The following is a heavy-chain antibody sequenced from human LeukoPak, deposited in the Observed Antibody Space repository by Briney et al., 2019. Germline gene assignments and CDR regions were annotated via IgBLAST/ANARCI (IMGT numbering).Heavy chain of an antibody. CDR3: ASNNWNDVVYY. Sequence: PGGSLRLSCAASGFTFSSYSMNWVRQAPGKGLEWVSYISSSSSTIYYADSVKGRFTISRDNAKNSLYLQMNSLRAEDTAVYYCASNNWNDVVYYWGQGTLVTVSS. V-gene: IGHV3-48*01. CDR1: GFTFSSYS. CDR2: ISSSSSTI. J-gene: IGHJ4*02. D-gene: IGHD1-20*01.